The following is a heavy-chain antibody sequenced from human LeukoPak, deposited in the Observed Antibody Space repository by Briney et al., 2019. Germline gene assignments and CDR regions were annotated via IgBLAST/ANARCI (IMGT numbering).Heavy chain of an antibody. Sequence: SETLSLTCTVSGGSISSYYWSWSRQPPGKGLEWIGYIYYSGSTNYNPSLKSRVTISVDTSENQFSLKLSSVTAADTAVYYCARLKYYYDSSGSRAEYFQHWGQGTLVTASS. V-gene: IGHV4-59*01. CDR2: IYYSGST. CDR3: ARLKYYYDSSGSRAEYFQH. D-gene: IGHD3-22*01. J-gene: IGHJ1*01. CDR1: GGSISSYY.